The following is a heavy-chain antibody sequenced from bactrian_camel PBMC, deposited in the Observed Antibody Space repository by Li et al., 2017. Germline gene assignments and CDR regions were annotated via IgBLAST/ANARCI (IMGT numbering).Heavy chain of an antibody. CDR3: AADSVGRCRTRGWVERPSVAAYDY. Sequence: QLVESGGDSVQAGASLRLSCEVTGWYYKPYCVAWFRQTPGKEREGVASFDGDGTTAYAESVKGRFTVSRDSAKNVVYLQMNDLKPEDSAKYFCAADSVGRCRTRGWVERPSVAAYDYWGQGTQVTVS. J-gene: IGHJ4*01. CDR2: FDGDGTT. D-gene: IGHD5*01. CDR1: GWYYKPYC. V-gene: IGHV3S53*01.